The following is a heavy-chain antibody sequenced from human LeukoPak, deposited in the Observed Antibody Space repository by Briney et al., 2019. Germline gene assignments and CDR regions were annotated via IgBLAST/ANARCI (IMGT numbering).Heavy chain of an antibody. CDR2: INGDGTST. J-gene: IGHJ3*02. CDR3: ARTGSGGDLDI. D-gene: IGHD2-15*01. CDR1: GFTFSNHW. Sequence: GGSLRLSCAASGFTFSNHWLHWVRQAPGKGLVWVSRINGDGTSTIYADSVKGRFTISRDNAKSTVYLQKNSLRAEDTAVYYCARTGSGGDLDIWGQGTMVTVSS. V-gene: IGHV3-74*01.